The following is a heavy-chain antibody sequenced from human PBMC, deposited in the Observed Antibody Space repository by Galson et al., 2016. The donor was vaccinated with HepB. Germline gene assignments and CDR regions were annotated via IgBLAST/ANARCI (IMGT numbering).Heavy chain of an antibody. CDR1: GYGFTSYG. CDR3: ARDGGYYGSGMRVDY. J-gene: IGHJ4*02. CDR2: ISAFNGNT. D-gene: IGHD3-10*01. Sequence: SVKVSCKASGYGFTSYGISWVRQAPGQGLEWMAWISAFNGNTNYAQKLQGRVTMTKDTSTSTAYMELRGLRSDDTAVYYCARDGGYYGSGMRVDYWGQGTLVTVSS. V-gene: IGHV1-18*01.